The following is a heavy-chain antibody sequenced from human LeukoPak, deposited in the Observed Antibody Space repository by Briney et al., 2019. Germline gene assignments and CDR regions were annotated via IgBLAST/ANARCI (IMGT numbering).Heavy chain of an antibody. D-gene: IGHD6-13*01. Sequence: ASVKVSCKASGYTFTSYDINWVRQATGQGLEWMGWMNPNSGNSGYAQKFQGRVTMTRNTSISTAYMELSSLRSEDTAVYYCARVIPKQQLVDYWGQGTLVTVSS. V-gene: IGHV1-8*01. J-gene: IGHJ4*02. CDR1: GYTFTSYD. CDR2: MNPNSGNS. CDR3: ARVIPKQQLVDY.